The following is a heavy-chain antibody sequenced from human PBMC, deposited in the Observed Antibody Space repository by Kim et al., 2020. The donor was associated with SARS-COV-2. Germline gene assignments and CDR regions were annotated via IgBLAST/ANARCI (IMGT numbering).Heavy chain of an antibody. CDR1: GLPFGGYQ. Sequence: GESLKISCTVSGLPFGGYQMTWVRQAPGKGPEWVSDINEKGDDIRYADSVKGRFTISRDNSKSVLFLHMSDLRVEDTAVYYCAKGGRDFWGRGTLVSVS. CDR3: AKGGRDF. J-gene: IGHJ1*01. V-gene: IGHV3-23*01. D-gene: IGHD3-16*01. CDR2: INEKGDDI.